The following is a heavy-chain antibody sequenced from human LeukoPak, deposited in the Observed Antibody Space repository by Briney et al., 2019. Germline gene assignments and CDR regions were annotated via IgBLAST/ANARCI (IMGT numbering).Heavy chain of an antibody. CDR3: ARVYSSIWTVDY. J-gene: IGHJ4*02. CDR2: ISSNGGST. D-gene: IGHD6-13*01. V-gene: IGHV3-64*01. Sequence: PGGSLRLPCAASGFTFSSYSMHWVRQAPGKGLEYVSAISSNGGSTYYANSVKARFTISRDNSRNTLYLQMGSLRAEDMAVYYCARVYSSIWTVDYWGQGTLVTVSS. CDR1: GFTFSSYS.